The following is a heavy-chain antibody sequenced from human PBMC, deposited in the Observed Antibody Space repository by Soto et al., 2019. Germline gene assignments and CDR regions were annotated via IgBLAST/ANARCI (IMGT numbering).Heavy chain of an antibody. V-gene: IGHV3-33*01. CDR3: ARDQYSYYLDV. D-gene: IGHD5-12*01. CDR1: GFTFSSYS. J-gene: IGHJ6*03. Sequence: QVQLVESGGGVVQPGRSLRLSCAASGFTFSSYSMHWVRQAPGKGLEWVAVIWYDGSNKYYADSVKGRFTISRDNSKNTLYLQMNSLRAEDTAVYYCARDQYSYYLDVWGQGTTVTVSS. CDR2: IWYDGSNK.